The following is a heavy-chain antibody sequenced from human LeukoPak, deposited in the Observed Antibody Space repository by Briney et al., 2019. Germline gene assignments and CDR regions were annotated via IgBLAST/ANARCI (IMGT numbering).Heavy chain of an antibody. Sequence: PGGSLRLSCAASGFPFSNYWMHWVRHAPGKGLVWVSRVNSDGSTTNYADSVKGRFTISRDNAENTLYMRMNSLRPEDTVVYYCARGYYSSSRFDSWGQGTLVTVSS. V-gene: IGHV3-74*01. J-gene: IGHJ4*02. CDR2: VNSDGSTT. CDR1: GFPFSNYW. CDR3: ARGYYSSSRFDS. D-gene: IGHD6-13*01.